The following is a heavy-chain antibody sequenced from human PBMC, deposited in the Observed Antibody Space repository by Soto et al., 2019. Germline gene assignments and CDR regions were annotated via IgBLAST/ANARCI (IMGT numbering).Heavy chain of an antibody. CDR1: GGSISSYY. J-gene: IGHJ6*02. CDR2: IYTSGST. Sequence: PSETLCLTCTVAGGSISSYYWSWIRQPAGKGLEWIGRIYTSGSTNYNPSLKSRVTMSVDTSKNQFSLKLSSVTAADTAVYYCARAGGSYPPPRDYYGMDVWGQGTTVTVSS. D-gene: IGHD1-26*01. V-gene: IGHV4-4*07. CDR3: ARAGGSYPPPRDYYGMDV.